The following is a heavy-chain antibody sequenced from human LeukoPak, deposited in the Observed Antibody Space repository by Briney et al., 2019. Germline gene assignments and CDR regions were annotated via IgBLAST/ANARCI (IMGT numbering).Heavy chain of an antibody. Sequence: SETLSLTCTVSGGSISSSSYYWGWIRQPPGKGLEWIGSIYCSGSTYYNPSLKSRVTISVDTSKNQFSLKLSSVTAADTAVYYCARYCSSTSCYSTFDYWGQGTLVTVSS. J-gene: IGHJ4*02. CDR1: GGSISSSSYY. CDR2: IYCSGST. D-gene: IGHD2-2*01. CDR3: ARYCSSTSCYSTFDY. V-gene: IGHV4-39*01.